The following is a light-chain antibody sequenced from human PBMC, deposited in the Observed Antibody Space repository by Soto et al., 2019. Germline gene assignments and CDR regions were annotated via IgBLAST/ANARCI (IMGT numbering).Light chain of an antibody. J-gene: IGLJ1*01. V-gene: IGLV1-44*01. CDR3: AAWDDSLNGYV. CDR1: SSTIGTNT. Sequence: QSVLTQPPPASGTPRQRGTISCSGSSSTIGTNTVNWYQPLPGTAPKLPIYSNNQRPSGVPDRFSGSKSGTSASLAISGLQSEDEADYYCAAWDDSLNGYVFGTGTKVTVL. CDR2: SNN.